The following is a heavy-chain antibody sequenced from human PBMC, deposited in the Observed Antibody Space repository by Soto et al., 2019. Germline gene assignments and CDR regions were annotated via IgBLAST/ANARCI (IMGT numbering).Heavy chain of an antibody. CDR3: ALYWSYCDYRDLLDF. CDR2: INPSGGST. CDR1: GYTFTSYY. V-gene: IGHV1-46*03. Sequence: ASVKVSCKASGYTFTSYYMHWVRQAPGQGLEWKGIINPSGGSTSYAQKFQGSVTITAAESTSTVYVELSSLRSVDTAVYYSALYWSYCDYRDLLDFRGQGTFDIGSS. J-gene: IGHJ4*01. D-gene: IGHD4-17*01.